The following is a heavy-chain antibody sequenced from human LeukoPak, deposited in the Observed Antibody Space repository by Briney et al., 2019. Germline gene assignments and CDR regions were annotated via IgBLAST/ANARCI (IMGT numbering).Heavy chain of an antibody. CDR1: GGSISSSSYY. CDR2: IYYSGST. J-gene: IGHJ4*02. D-gene: IGHD6-6*01. Sequence: KPSETLSLTCTVSGGSISSSSYYWGWIRQPPGKGLEWIGSIYYSGSTYYNPSLKSRVTISVDTSKNQFSLKLSSVTAADTAVYYCARLSSSSSPYFDYWGQGTLVTVSS. CDR3: ARLSSSSSPYFDY. V-gene: IGHV4-39*01.